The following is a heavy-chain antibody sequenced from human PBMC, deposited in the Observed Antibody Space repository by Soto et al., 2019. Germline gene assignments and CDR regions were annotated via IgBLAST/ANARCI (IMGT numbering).Heavy chain of an antibody. Sequence: GGSLRLSCAASGFTFSSYAMNWVRQAPGKGLEWVSAISSSGGSTYYADSVKGRFTISRDNSKNSLYLQMNSLRAEDTAVYYCARGRKVGATDSYLVYWGQGTLVTVSS. CDR2: ISSSGGST. V-gene: IGHV3-23*01. J-gene: IGHJ4*02. CDR1: GFTFSSYA. CDR3: ARGRKVGATDSYLVY. D-gene: IGHD1-26*01.